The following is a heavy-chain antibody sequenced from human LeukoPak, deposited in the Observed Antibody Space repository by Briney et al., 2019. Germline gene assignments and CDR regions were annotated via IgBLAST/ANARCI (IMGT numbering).Heavy chain of an antibody. CDR3: ARGTCSGGSCSFFRNDY. Sequence: SETLSLTCTVSGGSVSSGSYYWSWIRQPPGKGLEWIGEINHSGSTNYNPSLKSRVTISVDTSKNQFSLKLSSVTAADTAVYYCARGTCSGGSCSFFRNDYWGQGTLVTVSS. D-gene: IGHD2-15*01. CDR1: GGSVSSGSYY. J-gene: IGHJ4*02. V-gene: IGHV4-39*07. CDR2: INHSGST.